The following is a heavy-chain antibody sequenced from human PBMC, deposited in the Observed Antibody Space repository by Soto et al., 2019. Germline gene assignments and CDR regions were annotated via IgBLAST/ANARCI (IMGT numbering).Heavy chain of an antibody. CDR2: MSDSGTT. Sequence: GGSLRLSCTASGFTFSNYAMSWVRQAPGKGLEWVSAMSDSGTTFYADSVKGRFTISRDNSKNMLYLQMNSLRAEDTAIYYCAKGSDYFDYWGQGTLVTVSS. CDR1: GFTFSNYA. V-gene: IGHV3-23*01. J-gene: IGHJ4*02. CDR3: AKGSDYFDY.